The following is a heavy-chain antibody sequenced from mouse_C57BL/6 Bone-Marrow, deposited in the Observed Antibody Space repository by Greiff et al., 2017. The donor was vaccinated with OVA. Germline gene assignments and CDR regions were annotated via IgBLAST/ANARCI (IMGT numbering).Heavy chain of an antibody. CDR1: GFTFSDYY. V-gene: IGHV5-12*01. Sequence: EVKLEESGGGLVQPGGSLKLSCAASGFTFSDYYMYWVRQTPEKRLEWVAYISNGGGSTYYPDTVKGRFTISRDNAKNTLYLQVSRLKSEDTTMYYCARGYYDYDYFDYWGQGTTLTVSS. J-gene: IGHJ2*01. CDR3: ARGYYDYDYFDY. CDR2: ISNGGGST. D-gene: IGHD2-4*01.